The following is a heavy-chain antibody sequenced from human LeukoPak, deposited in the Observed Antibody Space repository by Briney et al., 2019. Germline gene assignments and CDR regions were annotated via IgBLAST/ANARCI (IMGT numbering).Heavy chain of an antibody. J-gene: IGHJ4*02. V-gene: IGHV3-33*01. Sequence: TGGSLRLSCAASGFTFSSYGMHWVRQAPGKGLEWVAVIWYDGSNKYYADSVKGRFTISRDNSKNTLYLQMNSLRAEDTAVYYCARENTAMAFDYWGQGTLVTVSS. CDR2: IWYDGSNK. CDR3: ARENTAMAFDY. D-gene: IGHD5-18*01. CDR1: GFTFSSYG.